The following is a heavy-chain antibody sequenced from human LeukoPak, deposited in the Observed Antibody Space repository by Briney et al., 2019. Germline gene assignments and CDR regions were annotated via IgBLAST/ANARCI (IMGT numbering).Heavy chain of an antibody. J-gene: IGHJ5*02. Sequence: GSSVKVSCKASGGTFSSYAISWVRQAPGQGLEWMGGIIPIFGTANYAQKFQGRVTITTDESTSTAYMEPSSLRPEDTAVYYCARNVYDIASPYNWFDPWGQGTLVTVSS. CDR2: IIPIFGTA. D-gene: IGHD3-22*01. CDR3: ARNVYDIASPYNWFDP. V-gene: IGHV1-69*05. CDR1: GGTFSSYA.